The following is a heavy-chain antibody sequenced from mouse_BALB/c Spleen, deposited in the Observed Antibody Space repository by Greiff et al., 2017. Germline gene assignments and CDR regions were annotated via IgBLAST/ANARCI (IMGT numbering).Heavy chain of an antibody. CDR3: ARHWGNYFDY. CDR2: ISSGSSTI. CDR1: GFTFSSFG. J-gene: IGHJ2*01. V-gene: IGHV5-17*02. Sequence: EVKLMESGGGLVQPGGSRKLSCAASGFTFSSFGMHWVRQAPEKGLEWVAYISSGSSTIYYADTVKGRFTISRDNPKNTLFLQMTSLRSEDTAMYYCARHWGNYFDYWGQGTTLTVSS.